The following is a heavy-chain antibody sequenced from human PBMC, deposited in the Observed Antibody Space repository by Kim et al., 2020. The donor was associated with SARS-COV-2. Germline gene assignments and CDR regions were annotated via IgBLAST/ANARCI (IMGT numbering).Heavy chain of an antibody. J-gene: IGHJ5*02. CDR3: ARGYDIVAVGASNFFGP. Sequence: ASVKVSCKTSGYMFTNYGIHWVRQAPGQRPEYMGWIIPGTTKTKYSQNFQDRVTFTWDTSASTAYMELSSLRSEDTAVYFCARGYDIVAVGASNFFGPWGQGTPVTVSS. CDR2: IIPGTTKT. D-gene: IGHD3-9*01. V-gene: IGHV1-3*01. CDR1: GYMFTNYG.